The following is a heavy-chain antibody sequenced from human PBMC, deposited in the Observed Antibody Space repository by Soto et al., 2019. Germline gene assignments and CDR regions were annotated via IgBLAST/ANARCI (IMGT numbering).Heavy chain of an antibody. Sequence: SETLSLTCTVSGGSISSGGYYWSWIRQHPGEGLEWIGYIHYSGTTYYNPSLKSRVTMSVDTSKNQFSLKVCSVTAADTAVYYCARDRYTVGWHADPWGQGVLVTVSS. J-gene: IGHJ5*02. CDR2: IHYSGTT. D-gene: IGHD6-19*01. CDR1: GGSISSGGYY. CDR3: ARDRYTVGWHADP. V-gene: IGHV4-31*03.